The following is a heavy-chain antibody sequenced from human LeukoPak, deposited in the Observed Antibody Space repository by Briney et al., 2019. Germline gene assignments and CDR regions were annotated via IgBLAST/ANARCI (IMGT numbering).Heavy chain of an antibody. J-gene: IGHJ4*01. Sequence: SETLSLTCTVSGSSINNNFWTWIRQPPGKGLEWIGYIYSSGSANYNPSLKSRVIISGDTSKNQISLKLTSVTAADTAVYFWARHRDYYDTWGHGTLVTVSS. V-gene: IGHV4-59*08. D-gene: IGHD3-22*01. CDR1: GSSINNNF. CDR2: IYSSGSA. CDR3: ARHRDYYDT.